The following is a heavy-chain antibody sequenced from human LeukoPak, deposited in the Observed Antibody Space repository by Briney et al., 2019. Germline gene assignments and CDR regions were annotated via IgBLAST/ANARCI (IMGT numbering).Heavy chain of an antibody. CDR2: IYSGGST. CDR3: ATLHDYGDTSGY. Sequence: GGSLRLSCAAPGFTLSSNYMSSVRQAPGKGVEWVSVIYSGGSTYYADSVKGRFTISRDNSKNTLYLQMNSLRAEDTAVYYCATLHDYGDTSGYWGQGTLVTVSS. V-gene: IGHV3-53*01. CDR1: GFTLSSNY. J-gene: IGHJ4*02. D-gene: IGHD4-17*01.